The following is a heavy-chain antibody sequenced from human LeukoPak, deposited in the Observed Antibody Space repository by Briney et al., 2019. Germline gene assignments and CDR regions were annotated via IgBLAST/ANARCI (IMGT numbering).Heavy chain of an antibody. D-gene: IGHD1-14*01. CDR1: GFTFNNYA. CDR2: ISGSAVTT. Sequence: GGSLRLSCTASGFTFNNYAMSWVRQAPGKGLEWVSTISGSAVTTHYADSVKGRFTISRDSSKNTLYLQMNSLRAEDTAVYYCAKVSGGGLYYDGMDVWGQGTTVTVSS. CDR3: AKVSGGGLYYDGMDV. V-gene: IGHV3-23*01. J-gene: IGHJ6*02.